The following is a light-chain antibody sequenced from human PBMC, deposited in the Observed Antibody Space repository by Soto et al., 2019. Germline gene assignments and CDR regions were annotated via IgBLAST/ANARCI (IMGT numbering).Light chain of an antibody. J-gene: IGLJ2*01. CDR2: EDD. Sequence: NFMLPQPHSVSESPGKTVTISCTRSSGNIVSNYVQWYQQRPGSSPTTVIYEDDDRPSGVPDRFSGSIDTSANSASLTISGLKTEDEADYYCQSYDADILIFGGGTKLTVL. V-gene: IGLV6-57*01. CDR3: QSYDADILI. CDR1: SGNIVSNY.